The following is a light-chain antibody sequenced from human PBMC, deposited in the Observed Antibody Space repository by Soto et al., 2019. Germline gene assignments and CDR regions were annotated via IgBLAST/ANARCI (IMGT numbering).Light chain of an antibody. J-gene: IGLJ2*01. CDR3: SSYTTTYVV. CDR2: AVS. V-gene: IGLV2-14*03. Sequence: QSVLTQPASVSGSPGQSITISCTGTSSDVGAYISVSWYQHHPGKAPKLMIYAVSNRPSGVSNRFSGSKSGNTASLTISGLQAEDEADYYCSSYTTTYVVFGGGTQLTVL. CDR1: SSDVGAYIS.